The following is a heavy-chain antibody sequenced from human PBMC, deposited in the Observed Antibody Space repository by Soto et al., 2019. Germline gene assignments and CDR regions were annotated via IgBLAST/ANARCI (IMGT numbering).Heavy chain of an antibody. CDR3: ARGPRGLYHHDY. CDR1: GFTFSGDW. J-gene: IGHJ4*02. CDR2: INMDGSRT. Sequence: EVQLVESGGGLVQPGGSLRLSCAVSGFTFSGDWMHWVRQAPGKGLVWVSRINMDGSRTNYADSVKGRFIISSDNARNPLYLQMNSLRVDDTAVYYCARGPRGLYHHDYWGQGALVTVSS. D-gene: IGHD2-2*01. V-gene: IGHV3-74*01.